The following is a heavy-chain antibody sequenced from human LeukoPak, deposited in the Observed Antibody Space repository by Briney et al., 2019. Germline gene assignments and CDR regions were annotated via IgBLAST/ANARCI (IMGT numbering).Heavy chain of an antibody. J-gene: IGHJ4*02. CDR3: AREDTGGLDY. CDR1: GGSMRSYY. D-gene: IGHD2-8*02. CDR2: IYYGGST. V-gene: IGHV4-59*12. Sequence: SETLSLTCTVSGGSMRSYYWSWIRQPPGKGLEWIGYIYYGGSTIYNPSLKSRVTISVDTSKNQFSLKLISVTAADTAVYYCAREDTGGLDYWGQGILVTVSP.